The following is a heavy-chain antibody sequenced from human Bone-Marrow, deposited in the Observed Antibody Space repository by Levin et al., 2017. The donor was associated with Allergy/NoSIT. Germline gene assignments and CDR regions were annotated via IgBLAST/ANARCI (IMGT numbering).Heavy chain of an antibody. CDR1: GFNFSIYS. J-gene: IGHJ6*02. CDR2: ISYGSKYE. D-gene: IGHD5-12*01. CDR3: ARPHDYRDYYGLDV. Sequence: PGGSLRLSCVASGFNFSIYSMTWVRQAPGKGLQWVSSISYGSKYEYYPDSLKGRFTISRDNAKSSVYLQMNNVSAEDTAVYYCARPHDYRDYYGLDVWGQGTTVTVS. V-gene: IGHV3-21*06.